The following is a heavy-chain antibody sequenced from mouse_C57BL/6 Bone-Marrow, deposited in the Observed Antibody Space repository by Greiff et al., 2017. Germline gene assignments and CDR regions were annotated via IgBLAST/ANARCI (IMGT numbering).Heavy chain of an antibody. CDR3: ASSRYYFDY. V-gene: IGHV1-50*01. Sequence: QVQLQQPGAELVKPGASVKLSCKASGYTFTSYWMQWVKQRPGQGLEWIGEIDPSDSYTNYNQKFKGKATLTADKSSSTAYMELRSLTSEDSAVYFCASSRYYFDYWGQGTTLTVSS. CDR1: GYTFTSYW. J-gene: IGHJ2*01. CDR2: IDPSDSYT.